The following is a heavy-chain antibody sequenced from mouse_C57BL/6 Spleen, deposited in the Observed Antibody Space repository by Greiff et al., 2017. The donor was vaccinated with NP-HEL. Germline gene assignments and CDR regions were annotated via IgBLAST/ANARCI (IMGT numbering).Heavy chain of an antibody. J-gene: IGHJ4*01. CDR2: ISSGGSYT. CDR1: GFTFSSYG. CDR3: ARHKMVTTRGYAMDY. D-gene: IGHD2-2*01. Sequence: EVMLVESGGDLVKPGGSLKLSCAASGFTFSSYGMSWVRQTPDKRLEWVATISSGGSYTYYPDSVKGRFTISRDNVKNTLYLQMSSLKSEDTAMYYCARHKMVTTRGYAMDYWGQGTSVTVSS. V-gene: IGHV5-6*01.